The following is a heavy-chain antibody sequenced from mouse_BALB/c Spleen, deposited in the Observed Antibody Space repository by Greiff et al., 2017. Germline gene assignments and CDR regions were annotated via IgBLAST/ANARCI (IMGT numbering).Heavy chain of an antibody. J-gene: IGHJ1*01. CDR1: GYTFTDYN. CDR2: IYPYNGGT. CDR3: ARRGNGNWYFDV. D-gene: IGHD2-1*01. Sequence: DVKLQESGPELVKPGASVKISCKASGYTFTDYNMHWVKQSHGKSLEWIGYIYPYNGGTGYNQKFKSKATLTVDNSSSTAYMELRSLTSEDSAVYYCARRGNGNWYFDVWGAGTTVTVSS. V-gene: IGHV1S29*02.